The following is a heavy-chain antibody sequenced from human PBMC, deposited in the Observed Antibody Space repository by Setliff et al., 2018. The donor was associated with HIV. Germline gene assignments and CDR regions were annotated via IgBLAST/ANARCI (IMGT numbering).Heavy chain of an antibody. Sequence: PSETLSLTCAVSGGSISGSYYWAWIRQPPGEGLEWSGSTYFRGGTNNNQSLENRFSISIDTSENQISLKLYYVTAADTAIYYCGRHRVAARPSYFDLWGQGTRVTVSS. CDR1: GGSISGSYY. V-gene: IGHV4-39*01. CDR2: TYFRGGT. D-gene: IGHD6-6*01. CDR3: GRHRVAARPSYFDL. J-gene: IGHJ4*02.